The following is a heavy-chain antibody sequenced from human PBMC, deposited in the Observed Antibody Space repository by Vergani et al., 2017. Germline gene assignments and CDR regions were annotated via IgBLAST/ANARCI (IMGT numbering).Heavy chain of an antibody. CDR2: ISSSSSYI. CDR1: GFTFSSYS. J-gene: IGHJ4*02. Sequence: EVQLVESGGGLVKPGGSLRLSCAASGFTFSSYSMNWVRQAPGKGLEWVSSISSSSSYIYYADSVKSRFTISRDNAKNSLYLQMNSLRAEDTAVYYCAKGDYGDYGGVYWGQGTLVTVSS. V-gene: IGHV3-21*01. CDR3: AKGDYGDYGGVY. D-gene: IGHD4-17*01.